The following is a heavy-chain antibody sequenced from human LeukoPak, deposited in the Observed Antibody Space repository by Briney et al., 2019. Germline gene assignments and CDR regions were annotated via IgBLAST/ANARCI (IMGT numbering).Heavy chain of an antibody. CDR2: INHSGST. D-gene: IGHD2-2*02. Sequence: SETLSLTCAVYGGSFSGYYWSWIRLPPGKGLEWIGEINHSGSTNYNPSLKSRVTISVDTSKNQFSLKLSSVTAADTAVYYCARGPRYCSSTSCYKYYYYYYMDVWGKGTTVTVSS. V-gene: IGHV4-34*01. J-gene: IGHJ6*03. CDR1: GGSFSGYY. CDR3: ARGPRYCSSTSCYKYYYYYYMDV.